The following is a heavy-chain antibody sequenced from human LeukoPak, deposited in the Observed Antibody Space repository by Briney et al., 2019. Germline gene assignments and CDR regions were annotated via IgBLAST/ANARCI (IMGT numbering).Heavy chain of an antibody. CDR3: AKLVVVAATRQNY. D-gene: IGHD2-15*01. CDR1: GFTFSSYG. Sequence: GGSLRLSCAASGFTFSSYGMHWVRQAPGKGLEWVAFIRHDGSNKYYADSVKGRFTISRDNSKNTLYLQMNSLRAEDTAVYYCAKLVVVAATRQNYWGQGTLVTVSS. CDR2: IRHDGSNK. V-gene: IGHV3-30*02. J-gene: IGHJ4*02.